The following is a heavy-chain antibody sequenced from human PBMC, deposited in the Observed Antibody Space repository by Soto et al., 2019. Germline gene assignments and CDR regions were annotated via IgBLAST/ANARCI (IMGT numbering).Heavy chain of an antibody. J-gene: IGHJ4*02. Sequence: SVKVSCKASGCTFSSYAISWVRQAPGQGLEWMGGIIPIFGTANYAQKFQGRVTITADKSTSTAYMELSSLRSEDTAVYYCALQVPPTIVATITELDYWGQGTLVTVSS. V-gene: IGHV1-69*06. CDR2: IIPIFGTA. CDR3: ALQVPPTIVATITELDY. D-gene: IGHD5-12*01. CDR1: GCTFSSYA.